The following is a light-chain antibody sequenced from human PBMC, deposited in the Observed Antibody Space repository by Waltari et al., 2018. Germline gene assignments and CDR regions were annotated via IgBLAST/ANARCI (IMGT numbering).Light chain of an antibody. CDR1: QDIREN. CDR3: QQYESLCT. J-gene: IGKJ2*02. Sequence: DIQMTQSPSSLSASVGDRVTITCQASQDIRENLNWYQEKPGKAPKLLISFASQVEPGVPPRFSGSGSGTDFSFTISSLQPEDIATYYCQQYESLCTFGQGTKLEI. CDR2: FAS. V-gene: IGKV1-33*01.